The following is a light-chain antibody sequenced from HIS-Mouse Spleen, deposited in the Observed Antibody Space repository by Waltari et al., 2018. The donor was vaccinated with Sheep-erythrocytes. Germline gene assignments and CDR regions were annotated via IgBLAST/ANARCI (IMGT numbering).Light chain of an antibody. Sequence: QSALTQPRSVSGSPGQSVTISCTGTSSDVGGYNYVSWYQQHPGKAPKLMISDVSKRPSWVPERFSGSKSGNTASLTISGLQAEDEADYYCCSYAGSYNHVFATGTKVTVL. CDR3: CSYAGSYNHV. V-gene: IGLV2-11*01. CDR1: SSDVGGYNY. J-gene: IGLJ1*01. CDR2: DVS.